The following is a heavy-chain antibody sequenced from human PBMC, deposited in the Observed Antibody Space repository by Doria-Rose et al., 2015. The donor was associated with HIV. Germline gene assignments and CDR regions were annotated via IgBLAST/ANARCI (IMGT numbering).Heavy chain of an antibody. CDR1: GVSLSSPGMG. D-gene: IGHD6-13*01. CDR3: ARIKSSRWYHKYYFDF. V-gene: IGHV2-26*01. CDR2: IFSDDER. Sequence: QVTLKESGPVLVKPTETLTLTCTVSGVSLSSPGMGVSWIRQPPGKALEWLANIFSDDERSYNTSLKSRLTISKGTAKSQVVLTMTDMDPVDTATYYCARIKSSRWYHKYYFDFWGQGTPVIVSA. J-gene: IGHJ4*02.